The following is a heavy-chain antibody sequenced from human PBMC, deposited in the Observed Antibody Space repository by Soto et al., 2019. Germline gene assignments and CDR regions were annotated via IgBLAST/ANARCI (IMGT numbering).Heavy chain of an antibody. CDR1: GFTFSSYA. J-gene: IGHJ4*02. CDR3: AKEEYYYDSSGSLFDY. Sequence: PGGSLRLSCAASGFTFSSYAMSWVRQAPGKGLEWVSAISGSGGSTYYADSVKGRFTISRDNSKNTLYLQMNSLRAEDTAVYYCAKEEYYYDSSGSLFDYWGQGTLVTVSS. V-gene: IGHV3-23*01. CDR2: ISGSGGST. D-gene: IGHD3-22*01.